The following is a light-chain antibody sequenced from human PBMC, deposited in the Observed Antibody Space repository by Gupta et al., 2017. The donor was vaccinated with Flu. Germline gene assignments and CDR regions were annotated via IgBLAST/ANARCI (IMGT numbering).Light chain of an antibody. V-gene: IGLV3-19*01. Sequence: SSELTQDPDVSVALGQTVRSTCQGDSLRSYYASWYQQKPQQAPVLVIYGKNNRPSGIPDRFSGSSSGSTASLTITGAQAEDEADYYCYSRDSSRDHQVFGGGTKLTVL. CDR1: SLRSYY. CDR3: YSRDSSRDHQV. CDR2: GKN. J-gene: IGLJ3*02.